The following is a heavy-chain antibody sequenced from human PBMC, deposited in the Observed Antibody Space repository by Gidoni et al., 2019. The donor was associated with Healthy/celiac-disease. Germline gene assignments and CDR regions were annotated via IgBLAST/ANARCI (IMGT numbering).Heavy chain of an antibody. V-gene: IGHV4-39*01. D-gene: IGHD3-22*01. CDR2: IYYSGST. J-gene: IGHJ6*02. CDR3: ARHPPIAYGIRTDYYDSTSMDV. CDR1: GGSIRSSSYY. Sequence: QLQLQESGPGLVKPSATLSLTCTVPGGSIRSSSYYWAWLRHPPGQGLEWIGSIYYSGSTYYNPSLKSRVTISVDTSKNQFSLKLSAVTAADTAVYYGARHPPIAYGIRTDYYDSTSMDVWGQGTTVTVSS.